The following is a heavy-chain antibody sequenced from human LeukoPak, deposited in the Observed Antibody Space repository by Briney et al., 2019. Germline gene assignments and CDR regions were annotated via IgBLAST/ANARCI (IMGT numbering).Heavy chain of an antibody. Sequence: PGGSLRLSCAASGFTFSIHGMSWVRQAPGKGLEWVSAISGRDDNTYYADSVKGRFTISRDNSKNTLYLQMNSLRAEDTAVYFCAKRSDYAGNWNYSGYWGQGTLVTVSS. CDR1: GFTFSIHG. J-gene: IGHJ4*02. CDR2: ISGRDDNT. V-gene: IGHV3-23*01. CDR3: AKRSDYAGNWNYSGY. D-gene: IGHD4-23*01.